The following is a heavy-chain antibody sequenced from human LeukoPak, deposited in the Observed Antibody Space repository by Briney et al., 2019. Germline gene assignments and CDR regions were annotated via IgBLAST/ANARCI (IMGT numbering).Heavy chain of an antibody. CDR3: ARDYAGSPDY. CDR2: INGDGSTT. V-gene: IGHV3-74*03. J-gene: IGHJ4*02. Sequence: GGSLRLSCTASGFTFSTYWINWVRQSPGKGLVWVALINGDGSTTTHADSVKGRFTISRDNAKNMAYLQMNSLRDEDTAVYFCARDYAGSPDYWGQGTLVTVSA. D-gene: IGHD3-10*01. CDR1: GFTFSTYW.